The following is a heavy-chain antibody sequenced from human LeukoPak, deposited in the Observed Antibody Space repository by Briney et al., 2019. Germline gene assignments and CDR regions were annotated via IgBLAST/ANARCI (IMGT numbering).Heavy chain of an antibody. Sequence: SETLSLTCTVSGYSISSGYYWGWIRQPPGKGLEWIGSIYHSGSTYYNPSLKSRVTISVDTSKNQFSLKLSSVTAADTAVYYCARTSYDFWSGYNHWGQGTLVTVSS. V-gene: IGHV4-38-2*02. CDR2: IYHSGST. D-gene: IGHD3-3*01. CDR3: ARTSYDFWSGYNH. J-gene: IGHJ5*02. CDR1: GYSISSGYY.